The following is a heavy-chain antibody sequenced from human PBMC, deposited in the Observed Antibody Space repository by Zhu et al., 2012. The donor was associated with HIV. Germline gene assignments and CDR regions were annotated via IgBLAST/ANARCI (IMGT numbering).Heavy chain of an antibody. J-gene: IGHJ2*01. CDR3: ARGRASSENYWYFDV. V-gene: IGHV4-61*01. D-gene: IGHD6-6*01. CDR2: IYYSGNT. Sequence: QVQLQESGPRLVKPSETLSLTCTDSGASVSSGNHYWSWIRQPPGKGLEWIGNIYYSGNTNYNISLKSRVIISVDVSKNQFSLNVKSVTAADTAEYYCARGRASSENYWYFDVWSPGTRVTVSS. CDR1: GASVSSGNHY.